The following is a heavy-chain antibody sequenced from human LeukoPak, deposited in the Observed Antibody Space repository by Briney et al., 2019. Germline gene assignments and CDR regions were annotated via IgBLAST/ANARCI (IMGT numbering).Heavy chain of an antibody. CDR1: GFTFGDYA. CDR3: ARVRSRYIWGTPQWPFDM. D-gene: IGHD3-16*01. CDR2: IRSKAYGGTT. J-gene: IGHJ3*02. V-gene: IGHV3-49*03. Sequence: GGSLRLSCTASGFTFGDYAMSWFRQAPGKGLEWVGFIRSKAYGGTTEYAASVKGRFTISRDNAKNSLYLQMNSLRPEDTALYYCARVRSRYIWGTPQWPFDMWGQGTMVTV.